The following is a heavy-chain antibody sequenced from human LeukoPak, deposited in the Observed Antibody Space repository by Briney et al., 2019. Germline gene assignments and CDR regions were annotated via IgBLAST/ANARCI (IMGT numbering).Heavy chain of an antibody. V-gene: IGHV1-8*03. CDR1: GYTFTSYD. CDR2: MNPNSGNT. D-gene: IGHD3-22*01. J-gene: IGHJ4*02. CDR3: ARDRYYDSSGYYYY. Sequence: GASVKVSCKASGYTFTSYDINWVRQATGQGLEWMGWMNPNSGNTGYAQKFQGRVTITRNTSISTAYMELSSLRSEDTAVYYCARDRYYDSSGYYYYWGQGTLVTVSS.